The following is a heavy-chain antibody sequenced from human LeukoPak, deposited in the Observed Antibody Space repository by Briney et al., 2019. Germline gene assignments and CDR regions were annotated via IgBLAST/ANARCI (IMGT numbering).Heavy chain of an antibody. CDR1: GFTFSDYH. J-gene: IGHJ5*02. CDR3: ARPRYCSGGSCYWFDP. V-gene: IGHV3-11*03. D-gene: IGHD2-15*01. CDR2: ISGSSSYT. Sequence: PGGSLRLSCAASGFTFSDYHMSWIRQAPGKGLEWVSYISGSSSYTNYPDSMKGRFTISRDNAKNSLYLQMNSLRAEDTALYYCARPRYCSGGSCYWFDPWGQGTLVSVSS.